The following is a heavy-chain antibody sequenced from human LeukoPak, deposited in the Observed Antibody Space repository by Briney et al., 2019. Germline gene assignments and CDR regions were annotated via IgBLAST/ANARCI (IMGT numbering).Heavy chain of an antibody. CDR2: INPSGGST. V-gene: IGHV1-46*01. Sequence: ASVKVSCKASGYTFTSYYMHWVRQAPGQGLEWMGIINPSGGSTSYAQKFQGRATMTRDTSTSTVYMELSSLRSEDTAVYYCARAPGYCSGGSCYSALDYWGQGTLVTVSS. J-gene: IGHJ4*02. D-gene: IGHD2-15*01. CDR1: GYTFTSYY. CDR3: ARAPGYCSGGSCYSALDY.